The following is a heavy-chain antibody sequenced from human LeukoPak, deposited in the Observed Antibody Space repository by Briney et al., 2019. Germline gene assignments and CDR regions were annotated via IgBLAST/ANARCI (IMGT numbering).Heavy chain of an antibody. CDR3: ARYTYYYDSSGYDKSDAFDI. V-gene: IGHV3-30*02. CDR2: IRYDGSNK. D-gene: IGHD3-22*01. CDR1: GFTFSSYG. Sequence: PGGSLRLSCAASGFTFSSYGMHWVRQAPGKGLEWVAFIRYDGSNKYYADSVKGRFTISRDNSKNTLYLQMNSLRAEDTAVYYCARYTYYYDSSGYDKSDAFDIWGQGTMVTVSS. J-gene: IGHJ3*02.